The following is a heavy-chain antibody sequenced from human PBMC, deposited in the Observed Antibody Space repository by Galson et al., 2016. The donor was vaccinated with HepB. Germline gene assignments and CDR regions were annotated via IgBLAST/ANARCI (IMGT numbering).Heavy chain of an antibody. D-gene: IGHD3-22*01. CDR3: ARPKDRNYYDSSGYPY. Sequence: QSGAEVKKPGNSLKISCKGFGYSFSNYWIAWVRQMPGKGLEWMGVIDPNDSDTRYSPSFQGQVTISADKSISTAYLQWSSLKASDTAMYYCARPKDRNYYDSSGYPYWGQGSPVTVSS. V-gene: IGHV5-51*01. CDR2: IDPNDSDT. J-gene: IGHJ4*02. CDR1: GYSFSNYW.